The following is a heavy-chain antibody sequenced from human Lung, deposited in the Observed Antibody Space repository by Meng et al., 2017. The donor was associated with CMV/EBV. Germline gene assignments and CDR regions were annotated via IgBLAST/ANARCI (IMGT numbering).Heavy chain of an antibody. D-gene: IGHD1-14*01. CDR2: ISDDGNSK. CDR1: GFTFSTYA. J-gene: IGHJ4*02. Sequence: CAASGFTFSTYAMHWVRQAPGKGLGWVAVISDDGNSKYYADSVKGRFTISRDNSKNTLYLSMNSLRAEDTAVYYCAGELTGTYRFDYWGRGTLVTVSS. CDR3: AGELTGTYRFDY. V-gene: IGHV3-30-3*01.